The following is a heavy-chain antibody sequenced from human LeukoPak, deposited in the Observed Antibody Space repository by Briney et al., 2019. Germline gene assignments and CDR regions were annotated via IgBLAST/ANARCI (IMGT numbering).Heavy chain of an antibody. CDR1: GFTFSSYA. Sequence: PGRSLRLSCAASGFTFSSYAMHWVRQAPGKGLEWVAVISYDGSNKYYADSVKGRFTISRDNAENSLYLQMNSLRAEDTAVYYCARVLSAEHYYYYYCMDVWGKGTTVTVSS. D-gene: IGHD1-26*01. CDR2: ISYDGSNK. CDR3: ARVLSAEHYYYYYCMDV. V-gene: IGHV3-30*04. J-gene: IGHJ6*03.